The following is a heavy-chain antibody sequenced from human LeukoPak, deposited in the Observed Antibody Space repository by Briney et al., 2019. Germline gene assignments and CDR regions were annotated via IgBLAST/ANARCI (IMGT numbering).Heavy chain of an antibody. CDR3: ATRAFSSTTYGFGF. Sequence: GGSLRLSCAASGFTFSSFSMHWVRQAPGKGLEWVAFIRFDGSDKYYADSLKGRFTISRDNSKNTLYLQLNNLRTEDTAVYHCATRAFSSTTYGFGFWGQGTLVTVSS. CDR2: IRFDGSDK. D-gene: IGHD3-16*01. J-gene: IGHJ4*02. V-gene: IGHV3-30*02. CDR1: GFTFSSFS.